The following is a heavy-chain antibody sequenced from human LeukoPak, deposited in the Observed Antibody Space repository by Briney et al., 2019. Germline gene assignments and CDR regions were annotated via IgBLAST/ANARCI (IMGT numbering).Heavy chain of an antibody. CDR2: IIPIFGTA. D-gene: IGHD3-10*01. CDR3: ATLHGTTPRGPSFDY. Sequence: GASVKVSCKASGGTFSSYAISWVRQAPGQGLEWMGGIIPIFGTANYAQKFQGRVTITTDESTSTAYMELSSLRSEDTAVYYCATLHGTTPRGPSFDYWGQGTLVTVSS. J-gene: IGHJ4*02. V-gene: IGHV1-69*05. CDR1: GGTFSSYA.